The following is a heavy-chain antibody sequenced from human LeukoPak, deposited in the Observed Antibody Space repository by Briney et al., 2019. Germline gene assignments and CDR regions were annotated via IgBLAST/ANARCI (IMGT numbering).Heavy chain of an antibody. D-gene: IGHD5-18*01. CDR3: ARDHLRANTASA. Sequence: GGSLRLSCAASGFTFSRFAMSWVRQAPGKGLEWVSAISSSSSYIYYADSVKGRFTISRDNAKNSLYLQMNSLRAEDTAVYYCARDHLRANTASAWGQGTLVTVSS. CDR2: ISSSSSYI. J-gene: IGHJ5*02. CDR1: GFTFSRFA. V-gene: IGHV3-21*01.